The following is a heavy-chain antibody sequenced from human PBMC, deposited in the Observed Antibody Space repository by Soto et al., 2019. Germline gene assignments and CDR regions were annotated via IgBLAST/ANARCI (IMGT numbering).Heavy chain of an antibody. CDR3: ARGRSSSWYVVGYGMDV. V-gene: IGHV4-59*01. CDR1: GDSISNFY. D-gene: IGHD6-13*01. Sequence: PSETLSLTCTVSGDSISNFYWSWIRQPPGRGLEWIGYIFYTGSTNYNPSLKSRVTISVDTSKNQFSLKLSSVTAADAAVHYCARGRSSSWYVVGYGMDVWGQGTTVTVSS. J-gene: IGHJ6*02. CDR2: IFYTGST.